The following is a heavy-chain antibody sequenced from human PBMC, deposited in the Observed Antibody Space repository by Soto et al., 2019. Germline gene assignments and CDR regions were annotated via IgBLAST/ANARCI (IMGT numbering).Heavy chain of an antibody. V-gene: IGHV1-3*01. CDR1: GYTFTTHA. CDR3: ARRKGMEDNYYSCGRDI. CDR2: INAGTGHT. Sequence: ASVKVSCKASGYTFTTHAMHWVRQAPGQSLEWMGWINAGTGHTKHSQRFQGRVNITRDTSASTAYMELSSLRSDDTAVDYWARRKGMEDNYYSCGRDISGQGTTVTLSS. D-gene: IGHD1-1*01. J-gene: IGHJ6*02.